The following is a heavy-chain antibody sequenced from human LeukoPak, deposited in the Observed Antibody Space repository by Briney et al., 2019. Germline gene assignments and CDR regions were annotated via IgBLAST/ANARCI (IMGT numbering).Heavy chain of an antibody. CDR2: IRYDGSNK. CDR3: AKDLLYGGALGYFRH. Sequence: GGSLRLSCAASGFTFSSYGMHWVRQAPGKGLEWVAFIRYDGSNKYYADSVKGRFTISRDNSKNTLYLQMNSLRAEDTAVYYCAKDLLYGGALGYFRHWGQGTLVTVSS. CDR1: GFTFSSYG. D-gene: IGHD4-23*01. J-gene: IGHJ1*01. V-gene: IGHV3-30*02.